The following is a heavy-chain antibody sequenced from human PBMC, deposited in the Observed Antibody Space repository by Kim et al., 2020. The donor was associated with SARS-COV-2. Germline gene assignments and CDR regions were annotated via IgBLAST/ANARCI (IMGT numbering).Heavy chain of an antibody. J-gene: IGHJ6*02. CDR1: GFTFSGSA. V-gene: IGHV3-73*01. Sequence: GGSLRLSCAASGFTFSGSAMHWVRQASGKGLEWVGRIRSKANSYATAYAASVKGRFTISRDDSKNTAYLQMNSLKTEDTAVYYCTSTSSWYEEGPVYYYYGMDVWGQGTTVTVSS. CDR3: TSTSSWYEEGPVYYYYGMDV. D-gene: IGHD6-13*01. CDR2: IRSKANSYAT.